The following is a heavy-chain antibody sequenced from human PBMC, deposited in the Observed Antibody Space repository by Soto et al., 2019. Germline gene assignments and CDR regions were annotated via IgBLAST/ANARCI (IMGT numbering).Heavy chain of an antibody. CDR2: ISSSGSTI. V-gene: IGHV3-11*01. Sequence: GGSLRLSCAASGFTFSYYYMSWIRQAPGRGLEWVSYISSSGSTIYYADSVKGRFTISRDNAKNSLYLQMNSLRAEDTAVYYCARGDSSGYYAYYFDYWGLGTLVTVSS. CDR1: GFTFSYYY. J-gene: IGHJ4*02. CDR3: ARGDSSGYYAYYFDY. D-gene: IGHD3-22*01.